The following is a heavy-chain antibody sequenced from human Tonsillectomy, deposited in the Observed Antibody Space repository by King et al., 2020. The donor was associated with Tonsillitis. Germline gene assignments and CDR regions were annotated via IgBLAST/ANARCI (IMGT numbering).Heavy chain of an antibody. D-gene: IGHD2-2*02. V-gene: IGHV3-7*01. CDR3: ARDQFIFSSTSCYNSHYYYYGMDV. J-gene: IGHJ6*02. Sequence: VQLVESGGGLVQPGGSLRLSCAASGFTFSKYWMSWVRQAPGKGLEWVANIKEDGSEKYYVDSVKGRFTLSRDNATNSLYLQMNSLRAEDTAVYYCARDQFIFSSTSCYNSHYYYYGMDVWGQGTTVTVSS. CDR1: GFTFSKYW. CDR2: IKEDGSEK.